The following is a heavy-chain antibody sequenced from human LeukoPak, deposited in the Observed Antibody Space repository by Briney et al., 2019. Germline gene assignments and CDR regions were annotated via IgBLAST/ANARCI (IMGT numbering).Heavy chain of an antibody. CDR1: GGSISSYY. Sequence: PSETLSLTCTVSGGSISSYYWNWIRQPAGKGLEWIGRIYSSGSTNYNPSLKSRVTMSVDTSKNQFSLKLSSVTAADTAVYYCARCSIVGATQYYFDYWGQGTLVTVSS. CDR3: ARCSIVGATQYYFDY. CDR2: IYSSGST. V-gene: IGHV4-4*07. D-gene: IGHD1-26*01. J-gene: IGHJ4*02.